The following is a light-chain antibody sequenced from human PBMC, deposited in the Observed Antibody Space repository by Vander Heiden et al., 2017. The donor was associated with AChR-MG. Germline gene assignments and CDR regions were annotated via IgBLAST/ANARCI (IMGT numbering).Light chain of an antibody. CDR3: QQDNNWPYT. Sequence: EIVMTQSPATLSVSPGERATLSCRASQSVSSSLAWYQQKPGQAPRLLIYGASTRATGIPARFSGSGSGTEFTLTISSLQSEDFAVYYCQQDNNWPYTFGQGTKLEIK. CDR2: GAS. J-gene: IGKJ2*01. V-gene: IGKV3-15*01. CDR1: QSVSSS.